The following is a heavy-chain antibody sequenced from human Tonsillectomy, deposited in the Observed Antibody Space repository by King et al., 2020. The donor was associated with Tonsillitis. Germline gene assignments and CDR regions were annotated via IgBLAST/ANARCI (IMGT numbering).Heavy chain of an antibody. CDR1: GGSISSGGYS. V-gene: IGHV4-30-2*01. CDR2: IYHSGST. Sequence: LQLQESGSGLVKPSQTLSLTCAVSGGSISSGGYSWSWIRQPPGKGLEWIGYIYHSGSTYYNPSLKSRVTISVDRSKNQFSLKLSSVNAAATAVYYCGRDISSAFTYGMDVWGQGTTVTVSS. D-gene: IGHD6-6*01. CDR3: GRDISSAFTYGMDV. J-gene: IGHJ6*02.